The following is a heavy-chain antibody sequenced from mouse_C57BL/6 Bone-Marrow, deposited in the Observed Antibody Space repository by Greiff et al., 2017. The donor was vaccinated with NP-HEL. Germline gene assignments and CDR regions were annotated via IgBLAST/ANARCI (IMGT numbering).Heavy chain of an antibody. CDR3: ARETYYGSSGYFEV. CDR2: INPGSGGT. Sequence: QVQLQQPGAELVRPGTSVKVSCKASGYAFTSYWIKWVKQRPGQGLEWIGVINPGSGGTNYNEKFKGKATLTADKSSSTAYMQLSSLTSEDSAVYFCARETYYGSSGYFEVWGTGTTVTVSS. D-gene: IGHD1-1*01. V-gene: IGHV1-54*01. CDR1: GYAFTSYW. J-gene: IGHJ1*03.